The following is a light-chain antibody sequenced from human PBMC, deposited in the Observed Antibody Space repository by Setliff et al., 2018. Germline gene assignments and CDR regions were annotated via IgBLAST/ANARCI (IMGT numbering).Light chain of an antibody. Sequence: QSVLTQPASVSGSPGQSITISCTGSSSDVGSYNLVSWYQQHPAKAPKLMIYDASKRPSGVSIRFSGSKSGNTASLSISGLQAEDEADYYCCSYAGSSTLVFGTGTKVTVL. CDR3: CSYAGSSTLV. CDR1: SSDVGSYNL. J-gene: IGLJ1*01. CDR2: DAS. V-gene: IGLV2-23*01.